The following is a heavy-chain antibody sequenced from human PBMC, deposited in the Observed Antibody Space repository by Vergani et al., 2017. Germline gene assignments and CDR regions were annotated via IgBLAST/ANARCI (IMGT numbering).Heavy chain of an antibody. D-gene: IGHD1-26*01. Sequence: EVRLAESGGGLVQPGGSLRLSFSFSLFTFTSFSMNWVRQAPGKGLEWVSYISGVGDTINYADSVKGRFTISRDNSLHLQMNSLRVEDTAVYYCARGIVGGLEFDNWGQGTLVTVSS. CDR1: LFTFTSFS. CDR2: ISGVGDTI. CDR3: ARGIVGGLEFDN. J-gene: IGHJ4*02. V-gene: IGHV3-48*01.